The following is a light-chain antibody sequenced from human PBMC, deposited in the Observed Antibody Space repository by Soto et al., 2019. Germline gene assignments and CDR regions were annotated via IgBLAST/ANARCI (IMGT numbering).Light chain of an antibody. CDR2: GNT. CDR1: PSNIGAGYD. J-gene: IGLJ2*01. Sequence: QSVLTQPPSVSGAPGQRVTISCTGSPSNIGAGYDVHWYQQFPGTAPKLLIYGNTNRPSGLPPRFSASKSGTSASLAITGLQTEDEADYYCQSYDSGLSGLHVIFGGGTQLTVL. CDR3: QSYDSGLSGLHVI. V-gene: IGLV1-40*01.